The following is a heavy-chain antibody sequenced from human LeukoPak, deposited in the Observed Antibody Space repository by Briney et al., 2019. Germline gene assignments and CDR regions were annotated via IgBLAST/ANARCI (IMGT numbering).Heavy chain of an antibody. CDR2: IYTSGST. V-gene: IGHV4-61*02. Sequence: SQTLSLTCTVSGGSISSGCYYWSWIRQPAGKGLEWIGRIYTSGSTNYNPSLKSRVTISVDTSKNQFSLKLSSVTAADTAVYYCARDPDGDYAYFDYWGQGTLVTVSS. J-gene: IGHJ4*02. D-gene: IGHD4-17*01. CDR1: GGSISSGCYY. CDR3: ARDPDGDYAYFDY.